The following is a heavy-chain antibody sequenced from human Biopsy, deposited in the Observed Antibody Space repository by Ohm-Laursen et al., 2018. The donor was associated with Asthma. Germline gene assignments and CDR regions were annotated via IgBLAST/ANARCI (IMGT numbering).Heavy chain of an antibody. J-gene: IGHJ4*02. CDR1: GFSFSNFG. V-gene: IGHV3-30*18. CDR3: AKELFPGWELRRGPDS. D-gene: IGHD1-26*01. CDR2: ISFDGSNE. Sequence: SLRLSCSASGFSFSNFGMHWVRQAPGKGLEWVAVISFDGSNEDYADSVKGRFTISRDNSKNTLFLEMNSLRPEDAAVYYCAKELFPGWELRRGPDSWGQGTLVTVSS.